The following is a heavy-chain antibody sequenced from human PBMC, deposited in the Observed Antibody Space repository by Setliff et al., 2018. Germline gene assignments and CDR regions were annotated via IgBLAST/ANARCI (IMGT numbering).Heavy chain of an antibody. CDR2: IYIGESA. Sequence: SETLSLTCTVSGGSISSYYWSWIRQPAGKGLEWIGHIYIGESANYNPSLKSRVTMPIDTSKNQFSLKLNSVTAADMAVYYCAREQWLDPPGYYYMDVWAKGTTVTV. CDR3: AREQWLDPPGYYYMDV. J-gene: IGHJ6*03. CDR1: GGSISSYY. D-gene: IGHD6-19*01. V-gene: IGHV4-4*07.